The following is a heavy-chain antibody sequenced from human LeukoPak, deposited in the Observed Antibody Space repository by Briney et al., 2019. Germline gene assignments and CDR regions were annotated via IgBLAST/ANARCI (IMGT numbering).Heavy chain of an antibody. CDR2: ISDTGNT. J-gene: IGHJ4*02. Sequence: GGSLRLSCAASGFTFCSYAMSWVRQAPGKGLEWVSAISDTGNTYHADSVKGRFTISRDSSKNTLFLQMNRLRPEDAAVYYCAKAPVTTCRGAFCYPFDYWGLGTLVTVSS. V-gene: IGHV3-23*01. CDR3: AKAPVTTCRGAFCYPFDY. CDR1: GFTFCSYA. D-gene: IGHD2-15*01.